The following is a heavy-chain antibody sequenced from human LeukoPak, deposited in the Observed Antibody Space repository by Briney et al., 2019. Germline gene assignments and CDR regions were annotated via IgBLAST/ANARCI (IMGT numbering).Heavy chain of an antibody. D-gene: IGHD6-19*01. CDR2: IYPGDSDT. J-gene: IGHJ3*02. CDR1: GYSFTSYW. Sequence: GESLQISCKGSGYSFTSYWIGWVRQMPGKGLEWMGIIYPGDSDTRYSPSFQGQVTISADKSISTAYLQWSSLKASDTAMYYCAGTSGIAVAGSGRAFDIWGQGTMVTVSS. V-gene: IGHV5-51*01. CDR3: AGTSGIAVAGSGRAFDI.